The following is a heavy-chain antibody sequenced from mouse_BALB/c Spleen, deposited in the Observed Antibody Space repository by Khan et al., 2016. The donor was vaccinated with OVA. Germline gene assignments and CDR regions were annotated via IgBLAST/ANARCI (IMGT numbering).Heavy chain of an antibody. CDR3: ARAWVSSTDSFDY. D-gene: IGHD3-3*01. CDR1: GFSLTTYG. Sequence: VQLKESGPGLVAPSQSLSITCTVSGFSLTTYGVHWVRQPPGNGLEWLGIIWAGGRTNYNSALMSRLTISKDNSKSKVYLKMNSLQTDDTAIYYCARAWVSSTDSFDYCSQGTPLTVSS. CDR2: IWAGGRT. J-gene: IGHJ2*01. V-gene: IGHV2-9*02.